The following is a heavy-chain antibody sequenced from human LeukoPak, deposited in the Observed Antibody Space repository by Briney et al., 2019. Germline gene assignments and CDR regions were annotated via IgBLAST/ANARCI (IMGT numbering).Heavy chain of an antibody. V-gene: IGHV3-53*01. D-gene: IGHD6-13*01. J-gene: IGHJ5*02. Sequence: GGSLRLSCAASGSTVSSNYMSWVRQAPGKGLEWVPVIYSDGSTYYADSVKGRFTISRDNSKNTLYLQMNSLRPEDTAVYYCMLPPWAAGGPWGQGTLVTVSS. CDR2: IYSDGST. CDR1: GSTVSSNY. CDR3: MLPPWAAGGP.